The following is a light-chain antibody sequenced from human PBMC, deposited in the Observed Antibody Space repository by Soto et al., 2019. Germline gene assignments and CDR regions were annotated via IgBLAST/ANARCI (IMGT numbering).Light chain of an antibody. CDR3: SSYTTSSTRV. CDR1: SSEVGAYDY. V-gene: IGLV2-14*03. Sequence: QSVLTQPAPVSGSPGQSITISCTGTSSEVGAYDYVSWYQQHPDKAPKLMIYEVSYRPSGVSNRFSGSKSVNTATLTISGLQAEDEADYYCSSYTTSSTRVFGTGTKVTVL. J-gene: IGLJ1*01. CDR2: EVS.